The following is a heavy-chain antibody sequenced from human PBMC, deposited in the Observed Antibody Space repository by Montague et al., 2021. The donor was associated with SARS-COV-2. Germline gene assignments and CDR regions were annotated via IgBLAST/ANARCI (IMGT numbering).Heavy chain of an antibody. Sequence: SETLSLTCTVSGASISDHYWSCIRQPPGKGLEWFAYIFYSGGINSNASPQSRVTMSVDTSKNQLFLNLISLTAADAAVYYCSRAVSVRRAVNWFDPWGQGTLVTVSS. CDR2: IFYSGGI. V-gene: IGHV4-59*11. CDR3: SRAVSVRRAVNWFDP. J-gene: IGHJ5*02. D-gene: IGHD3-10*01. CDR1: GASISDHY.